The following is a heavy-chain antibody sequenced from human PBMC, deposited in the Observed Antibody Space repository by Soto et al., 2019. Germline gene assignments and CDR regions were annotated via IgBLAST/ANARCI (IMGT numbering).Heavy chain of an antibody. CDR1: GFTFSSYA. V-gene: IGHV3-23*01. D-gene: IGHD6-6*01. CDR2: IPGSGTST. CDR3: AKIGSSSSVSLPLVLLDY. J-gene: IGHJ4*02. Sequence: GGSLRLSCAASGFTFSSYAMSWVRQSPGKGLEWVSAIPGSGTSTYYAGSVKGRFTISRDNSKNTLYLQMNSLRVEDKAVYYCAKIGSSSSVSLPLVLLDYWGQGALVTVSS.